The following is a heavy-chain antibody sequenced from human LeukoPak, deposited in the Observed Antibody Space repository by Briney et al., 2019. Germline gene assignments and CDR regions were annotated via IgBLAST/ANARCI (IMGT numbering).Heavy chain of an antibody. J-gene: IGHJ5*02. CDR2: ISGSVGST. CDR3: ARASGYSGSRRWFDP. Sequence: GGSLRLSCAASGFTFSNYGMSWVRQAPREGVEWVSVISGSVGSTYHADSVKGRFTISRHTSKNTLYLQMNSLRAEDTAVYYCARASGYSGSRRWFDPWGQGTLVTVSS. V-gene: IGHV3-23*01. CDR1: GFTFSNYG. D-gene: IGHD5-12*01.